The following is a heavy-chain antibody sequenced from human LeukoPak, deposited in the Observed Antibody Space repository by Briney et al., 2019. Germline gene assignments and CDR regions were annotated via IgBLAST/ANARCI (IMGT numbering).Heavy chain of an antibody. V-gene: IGHV1-18*01. J-gene: IGHJ4*02. CDR1: GYTFTSYG. CDR2: ISAYNGNT. D-gene: IGHD3-16*01. Sequence: GASVKVSCKASGYTFTSYGISWVRQAPGQGLEWMGWISAYNGNTNYAQKLQGRVTMTTDTSTSTAYMELSRLRSDDTAVYYCARDRVGGGVPPNDFDYWGQGTLVTVSS. CDR3: ARDRVGGGVPPNDFDY.